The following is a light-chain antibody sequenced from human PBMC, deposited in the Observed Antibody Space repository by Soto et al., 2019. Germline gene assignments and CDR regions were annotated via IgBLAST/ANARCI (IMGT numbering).Light chain of an antibody. CDR2: TAS. J-gene: IGKJ1*01. Sequence: IQMTQSPSTLSASVGDRVAITCRASQSIGIWLAWYQQKPGKAPRFLIYTASTLESGVPSRFSGSGSGTEFTLTISSLPPDDFATYYCQQYKDYSWTFGQGTKVEFK. CDR1: QSIGIW. CDR3: QQYKDYSWT. V-gene: IGKV1-5*03.